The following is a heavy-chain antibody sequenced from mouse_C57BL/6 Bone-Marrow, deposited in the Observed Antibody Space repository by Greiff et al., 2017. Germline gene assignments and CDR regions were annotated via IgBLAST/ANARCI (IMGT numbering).Heavy chain of an antibody. J-gene: IGHJ3*01. CDR3: ARSDDYDGFAD. D-gene: IGHD2-4*01. V-gene: IGHV1-50*01. Sequence: QVQLQQPGAELVKPGASVKLSCKASGYNFTSYWMQWVKQRPGQGLEWIGEIDPSDSYTNYNQKFKGKATLTVDTSSSTAYMQLSSLTSEDSAVYYCARSDDYDGFADWGQGTLVTVSA. CDR2: IDPSDSYT. CDR1: GYNFTSYW.